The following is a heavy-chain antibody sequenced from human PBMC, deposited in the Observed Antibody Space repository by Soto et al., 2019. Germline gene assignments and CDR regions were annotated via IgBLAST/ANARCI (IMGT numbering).Heavy chain of an antibody. V-gene: IGHV4-59*08. Sequence: QVQLQESGPGLVQPSETLSLTCTVSGGSITNYYCSWFRQPPGKGLEWIGYIQYNGYSAYNLSLKRRVTMSMDTSKTQWSLMLESVTATDTAVYYCARPGFGSLHGLVDVWGQGTTVIVSS. D-gene: IGHD3-10*01. CDR1: GGSITNYY. CDR3: ARPGFGSLHGLVDV. J-gene: IGHJ6*02. CDR2: IQYNGYS.